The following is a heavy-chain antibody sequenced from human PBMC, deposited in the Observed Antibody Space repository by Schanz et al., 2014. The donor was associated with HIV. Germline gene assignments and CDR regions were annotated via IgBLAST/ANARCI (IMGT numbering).Heavy chain of an antibody. D-gene: IGHD5-18*01. Sequence: QVQLVESGGGVVQPGRSLRLSCAASGFTFRTYGMHWVRQAPGKGLEWGAMIWYDGSYEEYADSVKGRFSVSRDNSKNILYLQINNLRAEDTAVYYCAREGATGYITYWGQGTLVTVSS. CDR1: GFTFRTYG. CDR2: IWYDGSYE. V-gene: IGHV3-33*01. CDR3: AREGATGYITY. J-gene: IGHJ4*02.